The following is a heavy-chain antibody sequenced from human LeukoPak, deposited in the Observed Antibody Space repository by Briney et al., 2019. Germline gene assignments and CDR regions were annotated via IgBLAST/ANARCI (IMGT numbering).Heavy chain of an antibody. CDR3: ARGFDWKFDY. Sequence: PGGSLRLSCAASGFTFSSYSMNWVRQAPGKGLEWVSVIYSGGSTYYADSVKGRFTISRDNSKNTLYLQMNSLRAEDTAVYYCARGFDWKFDYWGQGTLVTVSS. CDR1: GFTFSSYS. V-gene: IGHV3-53*01. D-gene: IGHD3-9*01. CDR2: IYSGGST. J-gene: IGHJ4*02.